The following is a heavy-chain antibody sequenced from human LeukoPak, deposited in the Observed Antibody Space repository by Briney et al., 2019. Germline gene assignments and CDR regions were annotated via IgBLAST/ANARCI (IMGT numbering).Heavy chain of an antibody. CDR2: ISGSGGSI. CDR3: AKDRREMITIALCFDY. Sequence: PGGSLRLSCAASGFTFSSYAMSWVRQAPGKGLEWVSGISGSGGSIYYADSVKGRFIISRDNSKNTLYLQMNSLSAEDTARYYCAKDRREMITIALCFDYWGQGTLVTVSS. J-gene: IGHJ4*02. V-gene: IGHV3-23*01. CDR1: GFTFSSYA. D-gene: IGHD5-24*01.